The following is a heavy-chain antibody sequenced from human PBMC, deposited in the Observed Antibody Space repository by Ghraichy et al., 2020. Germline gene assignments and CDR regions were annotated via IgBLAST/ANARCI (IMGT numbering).Heavy chain of an antibody. CDR1: GFTFSSYW. CDR2: INSDGSST. CDR3: ARASGSSSSFDY. V-gene: IGHV3-74*01. D-gene: IGHD6-6*01. Sequence: LSLTCAASGFTFSSYWMHWVRQAPGKGLVWVSRINSDGSSTSYADSVKGRFTISRDNAKNTLYLQMNSLRAEDTAVYYCARASGSSSSFDYWGQGTLVTVSS. J-gene: IGHJ4*02.